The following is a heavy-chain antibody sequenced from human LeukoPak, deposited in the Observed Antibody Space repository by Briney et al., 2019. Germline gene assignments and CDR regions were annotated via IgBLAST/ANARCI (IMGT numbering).Heavy chain of an antibody. J-gene: IGHJ5*02. CDR2: VYYSGIT. V-gene: IGHV4-59*12. CDR3: ARRPGIQLWFKSWFDP. CDR1: GASISGYY. Sequence: SETLSLTCSVSGASISGYYYNWIRQPPGKGLEWIGYVYYSGITNFNPSLKSRVTISVDTSKNQFSLKLSSVTAADTAVYYCARRPGIQLWFKSWFDPWGQGTLATVSS. D-gene: IGHD5-18*01.